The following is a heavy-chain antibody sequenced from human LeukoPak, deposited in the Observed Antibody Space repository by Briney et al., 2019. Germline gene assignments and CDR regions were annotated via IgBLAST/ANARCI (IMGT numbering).Heavy chain of an antibody. D-gene: IGHD3-3*02. CDR2: ISSSGSTI. J-gene: IGHJ6*02. CDR3: ARVLALDV. Sequence: TGGSLRLSCAASGFTFSSYEMNWVRQAPGKGLEWVPYISSSGSTIYYADSVKGRFTISRDNAKNSLYLQLNSLRAEDTAVYYCARVLALDVWGQGTTVTVSS. V-gene: IGHV3-48*03. CDR1: GFTFSSYE.